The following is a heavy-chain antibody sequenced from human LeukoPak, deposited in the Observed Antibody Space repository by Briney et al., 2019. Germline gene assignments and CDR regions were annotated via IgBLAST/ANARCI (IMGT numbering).Heavy chain of an antibody. CDR3: ARDVWFGAGRTFDY. D-gene: IGHD3-10*01. CDR1: GGSISSSSYY. Sequence: SETLSLTCTVSGGSISSSSYYWSWIRQPAGTGLEWIGRIYTSGSTNYNPSLKSRVTISVDTSKNQFSLRLSSVTAADTAVYYCARDVWFGAGRTFDYWGQGTLVTVSS. V-gene: IGHV4-61*02. J-gene: IGHJ4*02. CDR2: IYTSGST.